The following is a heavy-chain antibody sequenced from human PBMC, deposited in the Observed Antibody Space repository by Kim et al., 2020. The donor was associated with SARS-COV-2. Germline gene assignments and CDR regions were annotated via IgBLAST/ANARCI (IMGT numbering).Heavy chain of an antibody. V-gene: IGHV4-31*02. Sequence: KSRVTISVDMSKNQFSLKLSSVTAADTAVYYCARSARNVDIVATIPGFDYWGQGTLVTVSS. J-gene: IGHJ4*02. CDR3: ARSARNVDIVATIPGFDY. D-gene: IGHD5-12*01.